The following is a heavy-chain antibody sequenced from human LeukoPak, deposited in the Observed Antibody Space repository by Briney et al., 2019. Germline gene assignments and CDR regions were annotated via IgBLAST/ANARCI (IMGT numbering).Heavy chain of an antibody. CDR2: IYYSGTT. J-gene: IGHJ6*03. CDR3: ARRARGYSYGSPTYYYMDV. CDR1: GGSFSGYY. V-gene: IGHV4-34*01. D-gene: IGHD5-18*01. Sequence: SETLSLTCAVYGGSFSGYYWSWIRQPPGKGLEWIGYIYYSGTTNYNPSLESRVTISVDTSKNQFSLKLSSVTAADTAVYYCARRARGYSYGSPTYYYMDVWGKGTTVTVSS.